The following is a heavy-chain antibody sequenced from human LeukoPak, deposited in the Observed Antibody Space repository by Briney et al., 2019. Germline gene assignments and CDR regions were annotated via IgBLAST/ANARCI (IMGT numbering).Heavy chain of an antibody. CDR1: GFTLSSYE. V-gene: IGHV3-30-3*01. CDR2: ISYDGSNK. J-gene: IGHJ6*02. CDR3: ARGPIVVVPAAMFEDYYYYGMDV. Sequence: GGSLRLSCAASGFTLSSYEMNWVRQAPGKGLEWVAVISYDGSNKYYADSVKGRFTISRDNSKNTLYLQMNSLRAEDTAVYYCARGPIVVVPAAMFEDYYYYGMDVWGQGTTVTVSS. D-gene: IGHD2-2*01.